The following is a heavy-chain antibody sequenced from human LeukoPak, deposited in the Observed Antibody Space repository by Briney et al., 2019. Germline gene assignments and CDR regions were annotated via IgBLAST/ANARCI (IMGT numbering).Heavy chain of an antibody. CDR1: GFTFSNYG. V-gene: IGHV3-23*01. CDR2: ISGSGGTT. D-gene: IGHD1-26*01. Sequence: GGSLRLSCAASGFTFSNYGMSWVRQAPGKGLEWVSTISGSGGTTYYADTVKGRFTISRDNSKSTLYLQLNSLRAEDTAVYYCARPLSGLNYFDYWGQGTLVTVSS. CDR3: ARPLSGLNYFDY. J-gene: IGHJ4*02.